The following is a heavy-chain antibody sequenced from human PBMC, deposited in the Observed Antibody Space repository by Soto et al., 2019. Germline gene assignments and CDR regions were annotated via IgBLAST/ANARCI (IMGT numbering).Heavy chain of an antibody. D-gene: IGHD5-12*01. J-gene: IGHJ5*02. CDR3: AKNQGVELVPLATVDWFDP. CDR1: GFIFENFG. V-gene: IGHV3-23*01. Sequence: RRLSCAASGFIFENFGMSWVRQAPGKGLEWISSISGSGFKKYYAHSVKGRFTISRDNSKSTVYLELNNLSAEDTAVCHCAKNQGVELVPLATVDWFDPWGQRSVVSVS. CDR2: ISGSGFKK.